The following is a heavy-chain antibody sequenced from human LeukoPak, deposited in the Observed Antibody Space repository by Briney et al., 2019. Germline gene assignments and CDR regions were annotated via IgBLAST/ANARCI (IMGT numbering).Heavy chain of an antibody. D-gene: IGHD3-22*01. V-gene: IGHV3-23*01. CDR1: RFTFSSHW. CDR2: ISGSGGST. J-gene: IGHJ4*02. CDR3: ARYYYDSSGYSPFDY. Sequence: GGSLRLSCVASRFTFSSHWMSWVRQAPGKGLEWVSAISGSGGSTYYADSVKGRFTISRDNSKNTLYLQMNSLRAEDTAVYYCARYYYDSSGYSPFDYWGQGTLVTVSS.